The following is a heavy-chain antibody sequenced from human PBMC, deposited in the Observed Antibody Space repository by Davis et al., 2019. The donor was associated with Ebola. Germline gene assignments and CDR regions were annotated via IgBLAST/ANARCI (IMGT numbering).Heavy chain of an antibody. CDR2: ISAYNGNT. V-gene: IGHV1-18*01. D-gene: IGHD2-21*01. Sequence: ASVKVSCKASGGTFSSYAISWVRQAPGQGLEWMGWISAYNGNTNYAQKLQGRVTMTTDTSTSTAYMELRSLRSDDTAGYYCARDLFPTRGYYYGMDVWGQGTTVTVSS. CDR1: GGTFSSYA. CDR3: ARDLFPTRGYYYGMDV. J-gene: IGHJ6*02.